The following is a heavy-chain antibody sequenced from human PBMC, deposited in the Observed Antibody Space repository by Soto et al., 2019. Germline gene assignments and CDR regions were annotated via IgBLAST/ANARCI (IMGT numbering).Heavy chain of an antibody. J-gene: IGHJ4*02. CDR2: IHSSGTT. CDR3: ARDRIIGTSYSDY. Sequence: NPLETLSLTCTVSSGSINSFYWAWMRQPAGKGLEWIGRIHSSGTTNYNPSLSSRVTMSVDPSKNQFSLRLTSVTAADTAVYYCARDRIIGTSYSDYWGQGILVTVSS. CDR1: SGSINSFY. V-gene: IGHV4-4*07. D-gene: IGHD1-7*01.